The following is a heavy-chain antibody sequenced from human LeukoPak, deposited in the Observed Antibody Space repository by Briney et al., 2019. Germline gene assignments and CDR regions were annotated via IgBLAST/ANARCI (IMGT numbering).Heavy chain of an antibody. Sequence: ASVKVSCKASGYTFTGYYMHWVRQAPGQGLEWMGWINPNSGGTNYAQKFQGRVTMTRDTSISTAYMELSRLRSDDTAVYYCARVSGRRIGIAAYCCWGQGTLVTVSS. D-gene: IGHD6-13*01. V-gene: IGHV1-2*02. J-gene: IGHJ4*02. CDR2: INPNSGGT. CDR3: ARVSGRRIGIAAYCC. CDR1: GYTFTGYY.